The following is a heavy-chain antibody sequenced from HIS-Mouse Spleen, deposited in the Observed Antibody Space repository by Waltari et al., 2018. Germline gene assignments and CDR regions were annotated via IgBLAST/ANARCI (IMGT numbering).Heavy chain of an antibody. CDR1: GGTFSSYA. D-gene: IGHD3-3*01. Sequence: QVQLVQSGAEVKKPGSSVKVSCKASGGTFSSYAISWVRQAPGQGLEWMGSSNPILEIANYAKKFQGRVTITADKSTSTAYMELSSLRSEDTAVYYCAVGDFWSGYLHYFDYWGQGTLVTVSS. V-gene: IGHV1-69*04. CDR2: SNPILEIA. J-gene: IGHJ4*02. CDR3: AVGDFWSGYLHYFDY.